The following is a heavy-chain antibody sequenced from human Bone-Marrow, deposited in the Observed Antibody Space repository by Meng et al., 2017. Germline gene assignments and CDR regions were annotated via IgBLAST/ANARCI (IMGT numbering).Heavy chain of an antibody. CDR2: ISYDGSNK. Sequence: QVQLVESGGGVVQPGRSLRLSCAASGFTFSSYAMHWVRQAPGKGLEWVAVISYDGSNKYYADSVKGRFTISRDNSKNTLYLQMNSLRAEDTAVYYCAKGGFDWGQGTLVTVSS. CDR1: GFTFSSYA. J-gene: IGHJ4*02. V-gene: IGHV3-30-3*01. CDR3: AKGGFD.